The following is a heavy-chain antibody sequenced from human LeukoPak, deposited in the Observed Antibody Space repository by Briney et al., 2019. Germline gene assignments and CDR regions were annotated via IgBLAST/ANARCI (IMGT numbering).Heavy chain of an antibody. V-gene: IGHV1-69*04. Sequence: SVKVSCKASGGTFNTFAISWVRQAPGQGLEWMGRIIPIVDIGKTAQKFQGRVTIPADKSTSTGYMELTSLRSEDTAVYYCATDLNLGEFSLYAPFDYWGQGTLVTVSS. CDR3: ATDLNLGEFSLYAPFDY. CDR1: GGTFNTFA. D-gene: IGHD3-16*02. J-gene: IGHJ4*02. CDR2: IIPIVDIG.